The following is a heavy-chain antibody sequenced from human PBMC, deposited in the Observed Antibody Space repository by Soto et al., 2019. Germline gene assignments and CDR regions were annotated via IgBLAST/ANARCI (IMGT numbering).Heavy chain of an antibody. D-gene: IGHD3-9*01. CDR1: GFTFSSYG. Sequence: QVQLVESGGGVVQPGRSLRLSCAASGFTFSSYGMHWVRQAPGKGLEWVAVISYDGSNKYYADSVKGRFTISRDNSKNXXYXQXXSLRAEDTAVYYCAKTSHYDILTGANYYYYSGMDVWGQGTTVTVSS. CDR3: AKTSHYDILTGANYYYYSGMDV. CDR2: ISYDGSNK. V-gene: IGHV3-30*18. J-gene: IGHJ6*02.